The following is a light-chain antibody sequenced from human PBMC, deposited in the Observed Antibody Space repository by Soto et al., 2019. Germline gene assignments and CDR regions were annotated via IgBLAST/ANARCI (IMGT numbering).Light chain of an antibody. J-gene: IGLJ1*01. V-gene: IGLV2-14*01. CDR2: EVT. CDR1: SSVVDNYNF. CDR3: SSYTSSGTKV. Sequence: QSVLTQPASVSGSPGQSITISCTATSSVVDNYNFVSWYQHHPGKAPKLMIYEVTRRPSGVSSRFSGSKSGNTASLTISGLQAEDEADYYCSSYTSSGTKVFGTGTKVTVL.